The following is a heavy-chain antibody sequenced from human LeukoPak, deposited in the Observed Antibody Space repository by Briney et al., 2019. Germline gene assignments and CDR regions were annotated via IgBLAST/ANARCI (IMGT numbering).Heavy chain of an antibody. CDR3: ARDVPYGSGTYYSPNYFGVDV. J-gene: IGHJ6*04. V-gene: IGHV1-3*01. Sequence: GASVKVSCKASGYIFTTYAMHWVRQAPGQRLXXXXXXXXXXXNTKYSQKFQGRVTITRDTSASTAYMELSSLRSEDTAVYYCARDVPYGSGTYYSPNYFGVDVWGNGTTVTVSS. CDR2: XXXXXXNT. D-gene: IGHD3-10*01. CDR1: GYIFTTYA.